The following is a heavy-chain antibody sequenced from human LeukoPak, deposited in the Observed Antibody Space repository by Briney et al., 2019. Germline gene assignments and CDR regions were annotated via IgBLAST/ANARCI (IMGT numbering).Heavy chain of an antibody. CDR1: GYTFTSYG. J-gene: IGHJ5*02. Sequence: ASVKVSCKASGYTFTSYGISWVRQAPGQGLEWMEWISAYNGNTNYAQKLQGRVTMTTDTSTSTAYMKLRSLRSDGTAVYYCARVVGYCSSTSCYIGWFDPWGQGTLVTVSS. D-gene: IGHD2-2*02. V-gene: IGHV1-18*01. CDR3: ARVVGYCSSTSCYIGWFDP. CDR2: ISAYNGNT.